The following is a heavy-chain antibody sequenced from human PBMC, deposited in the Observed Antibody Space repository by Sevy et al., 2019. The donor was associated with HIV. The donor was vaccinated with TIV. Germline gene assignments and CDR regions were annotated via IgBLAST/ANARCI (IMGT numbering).Heavy chain of an antibody. Sequence: GGSLRLSCAASGFTFSSYAMHWVRQAPGKGLEWVAVISYDGSNKYYADSVKGRFTISRDNSKNTLYLQMNSLRAEDTAVYYCASDGAYYYDSSGYYYWGGYFDYWGQGTLVTVSS. CDR3: ASDGAYYYDSSGYYYWGGYFDY. D-gene: IGHD3-22*01. J-gene: IGHJ4*02. CDR1: GFTFSSYA. V-gene: IGHV3-30-3*01. CDR2: ISYDGSNK.